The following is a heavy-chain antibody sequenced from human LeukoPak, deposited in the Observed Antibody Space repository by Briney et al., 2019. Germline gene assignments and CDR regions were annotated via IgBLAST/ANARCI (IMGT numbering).Heavy chain of an antibody. CDR1: GFTFSTYW. V-gene: IGHV3-74*01. J-gene: IGHJ4*02. D-gene: IGHD6-13*01. CDR3: ARGTAATAGIDY. Sequence: GGSLRLSCGASGFTFSTYWMLWVRQAPGKGLVWVSHIDSDGSSATYGDSAKGRFTISRDNSKNMVYLQMNSLRADDTAIYYCARGTAATAGIDYWGQGALVTVSS. CDR2: IDSDGSSA.